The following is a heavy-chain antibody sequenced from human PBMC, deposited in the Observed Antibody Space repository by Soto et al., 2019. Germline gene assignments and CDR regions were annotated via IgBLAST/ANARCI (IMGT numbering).Heavy chain of an antibody. CDR2: ISGSGGST. J-gene: IGHJ4*02. CDR1: GFTFSSYA. Sequence: GGSLRLSCAASGFTFSSYAMSWVRQAPGKGLEWVSAISGSGGSTYYADSVKGRFTISRDNSKNTLYLQMNSLRAEDTAVYYCAKSYCSSTSCYSVFDYWGQGTLVTVSS. V-gene: IGHV3-23*01. D-gene: IGHD2-2*02. CDR3: AKSYCSSTSCYSVFDY.